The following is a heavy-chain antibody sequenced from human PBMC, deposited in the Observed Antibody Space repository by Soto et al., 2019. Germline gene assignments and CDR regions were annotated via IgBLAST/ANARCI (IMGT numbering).Heavy chain of an antibody. CDR2: ITYDGSDT. V-gene: IGHV3-30*18. J-gene: IGHJ5*01. CDR1: GFSFSSYG. Sequence: QEQLVESGGGVVQPGTSLRLSCGASGFSFSSYGMHWVRQAPGKELEWVAFITYDGSDTYYVDAVKGRFTVSRHNSKNTLYLQMNSLIPEDTSIYCCAKDSVFEYSFGQHGFESWGQGTLVTVSS. D-gene: IGHD4-4*01. CDR3: AKDSVFEYSFGQHGFES.